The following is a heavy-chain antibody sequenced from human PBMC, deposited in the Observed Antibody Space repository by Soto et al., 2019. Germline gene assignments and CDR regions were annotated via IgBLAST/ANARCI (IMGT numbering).Heavy chain of an antibody. CDR1: GFTFSSYG. CDR3: ARDRVEYSYYYYGMDV. V-gene: IGHV3-33*01. CDR2: IWYDGSNK. Sequence: QVQLVESGGGVVQPGRSLRLSCAASGFTFSSYGMHWVRQAPGKGLEWVAVIWYDGSNKYYADSVKGRFTISRDNSKNTLYLQMNSLRAEDTAVYYCARDRVEYSYYYYGMDVWGQGTTVTVSS. J-gene: IGHJ6*02. D-gene: IGHD4-4*01.